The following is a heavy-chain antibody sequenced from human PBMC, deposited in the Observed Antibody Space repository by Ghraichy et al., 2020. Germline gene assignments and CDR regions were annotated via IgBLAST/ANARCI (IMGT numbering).Heavy chain of an antibody. Sequence: SETLSLTCAVYGGSFSGYYWSWIRQPPGKGLEWIGEINHSGSTNYNPSLKSRVTISVDTSKNQFSLKLSSVTAADTAVYYCARGIIWRGSGSYYKGAYYYYYMDVWGKGTTVTVSS. CDR3: ARGIIWRGSGSYYKGAYYYYYMDV. V-gene: IGHV4-34*01. D-gene: IGHD3-10*01. J-gene: IGHJ6*03. CDR2: INHSGST. CDR1: GGSFSGYY.